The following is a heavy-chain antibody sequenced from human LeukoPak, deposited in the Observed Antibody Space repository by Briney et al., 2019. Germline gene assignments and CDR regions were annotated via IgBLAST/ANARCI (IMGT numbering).Heavy chain of an antibody. D-gene: IGHD7-27*01. CDR3: ATDGNWGNFDF. J-gene: IGHJ4*02. Sequence: GASVKVSCKVSGYTLTALSMHWVRQAPGKGLEWMGGFDPEGGKTIYAQNLQGRVTMTEDTSTDTAYMELRSLRSEDTAVYYCATDGNWGNFDFWGQGTLVTVSS. V-gene: IGHV1-24*01. CDR1: GYTLTALS. CDR2: FDPEGGKT.